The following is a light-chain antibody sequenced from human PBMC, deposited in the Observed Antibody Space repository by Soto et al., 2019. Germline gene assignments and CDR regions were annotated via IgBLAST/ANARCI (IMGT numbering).Light chain of an antibody. CDR2: DVI. CDR1: SSDVGGYNF. J-gene: IGLJ3*02. V-gene: IGLV2-14*01. CDR3: SSYTSSDSLV. Sequence: QSALTQPASVSGSPGQSITISCTGTSSDVGGYNFVSWYQQHPGKAPKLMIYDVISRPSGVSDRFSGSKSGNTASLTISGLQADDEADYYCSSYTSSDSLVFGGGTKLTVL.